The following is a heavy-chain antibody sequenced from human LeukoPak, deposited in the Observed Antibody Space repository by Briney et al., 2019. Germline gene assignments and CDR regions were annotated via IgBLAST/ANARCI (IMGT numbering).Heavy chain of an antibody. V-gene: IGHV4-59*13. CDR1: GGSISSYY. J-gene: IGHJ6*02. CDR3: ARVLRYFDWSNPYSGMDV. CDR2: ISYSGST. Sequence: ASETLSLTCTVSGGSISSYYWSWIRQPPGKGLEWIGYISYSGSTNYNPSLKSRVTISVDTSKNQFSLKLSSVTAADTAVYYCARVLRYFDWSNPYSGMDVWGQGTTVTAPS. D-gene: IGHD3-9*01.